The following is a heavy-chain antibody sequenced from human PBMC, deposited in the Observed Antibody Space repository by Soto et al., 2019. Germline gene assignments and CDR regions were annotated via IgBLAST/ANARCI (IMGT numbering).Heavy chain of an antibody. CDR3: ARLTGDYEQLFGY. V-gene: IGHV4-30-2*01. CDR2: IYHSGST. Sequence: SETLSLTCAVSGGSISSGGYSWSWIRQPPGKGLEWIGYIYHSGSTYYNPSLKSRVTISVDRSKNQFSLKLSSVTAADTAVYYCARLTGDYEQLFGYWGQGTLVTVSS. CDR1: GGSISSGGYS. J-gene: IGHJ4*02. D-gene: IGHD7-27*01.